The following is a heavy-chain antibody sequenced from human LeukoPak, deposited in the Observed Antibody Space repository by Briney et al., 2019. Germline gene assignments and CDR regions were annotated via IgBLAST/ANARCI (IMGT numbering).Heavy chain of an antibody. J-gene: IGHJ1*01. CDR3: ASPGYCSGSSCYSGYFQH. D-gene: IGHD2-15*01. V-gene: IGHV3-23*01. Sequence: GRFTISRDNSKNTLSLQMNSLRVEDTAVHYCASPGYCSGSSCYSGYFQHWGQGTLVTVSS.